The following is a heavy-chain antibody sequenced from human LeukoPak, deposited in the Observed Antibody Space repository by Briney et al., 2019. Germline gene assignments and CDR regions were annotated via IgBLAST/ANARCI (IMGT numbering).Heavy chain of an antibody. CDR3: ARDVGHYDILTGYFDY. D-gene: IGHD3-9*01. CDR2: INPSGGST. Sequence: ASVTVSCKASGYTFTSYYMHWVRQAPGQGLEWMGIINPSGGSTSYAQKFQGRVTMTRDTSTSTVYMELSSLRSEDTAVYYCARDVGHYDILTGYFDYWGQGTLVTVSS. J-gene: IGHJ4*02. CDR1: GYTFTSYY. V-gene: IGHV1-46*01.